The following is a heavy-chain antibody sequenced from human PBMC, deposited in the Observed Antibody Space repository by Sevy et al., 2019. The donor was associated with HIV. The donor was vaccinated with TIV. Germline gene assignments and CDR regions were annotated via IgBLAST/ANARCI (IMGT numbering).Heavy chain of an antibody. V-gene: IGHV3-7*01. Sequence: GGSLRLSCAXSGFTFXANWMNWVRQAPGKGLEWVANIKEDXXDKHYVDSVEGRFTISRDNAKNLLFLQXNSLRVEDTAVYYCAHETFGRFXSWGQGTLVTVSS. CDR3: AHETFGRFXS. J-gene: IGHJ4*02. CDR1: GFTFXANW. CDR2: IKEDXXDK. D-gene: IGHD3-16*01.